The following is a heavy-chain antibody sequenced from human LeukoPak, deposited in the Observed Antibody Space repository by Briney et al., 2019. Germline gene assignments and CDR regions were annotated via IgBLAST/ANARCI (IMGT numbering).Heavy chain of an antibody. CDR3: ARESYYDFWSGADSYYYGMDV. V-gene: IGHV3-30-3*01. J-gene: IGHJ6*02. CDR1: GFTFSSYA. CDR2: ISYDVSNK. D-gene: IGHD3-3*01. Sequence: GGSLRLSCAASGFTFSSYAMHWVRQAPGKGLEWVAVISYDVSNKYYADSVKVRFTISRYNSKNTLYLQMNSLRDEDTAVYYCARESYYDFWSGADSYYYGMDVWGQGTTVTVSS.